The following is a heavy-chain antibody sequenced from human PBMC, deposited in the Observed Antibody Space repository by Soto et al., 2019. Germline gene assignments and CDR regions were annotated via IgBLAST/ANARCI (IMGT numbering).Heavy chain of an antibody. V-gene: IGHV4-34*01. CDR3: ARGPYDYVWGSYRSKALHFDY. Sequence: QVQLQQWGAGLLKPSETLSLTCAVYGGSFSGYYWSWIRQPPGKGLEWIGEINHSGSTNYNPSLKSRVPLSVDTSKNQFSLKLSSVTAADTAVYYCARGPYDYVWGSYRSKALHFDYWGQRTLVTVSS. CDR1: GGSFSGYY. D-gene: IGHD3-16*02. CDR2: INHSGST. J-gene: IGHJ4*02.